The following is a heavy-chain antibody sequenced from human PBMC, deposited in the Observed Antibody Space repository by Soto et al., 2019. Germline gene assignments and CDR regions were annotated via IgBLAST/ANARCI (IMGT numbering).Heavy chain of an antibody. D-gene: IGHD5-12*01. V-gene: IGHV3-23*01. CDR3: VKVRQMATGRGYFDY. CDR2: INGDGGST. Sequence: GSLRLSCAASRFTFGGFGMSWVRQAPGKGLEWVSAINGDGGSTYYADSVKGRFTISRDNSKNTLYLQMNSLRDEDTAIYYCVKVRQMATGRGYFDYWGQGTLVTVSS. CDR1: RFTFGGFG. J-gene: IGHJ4*02.